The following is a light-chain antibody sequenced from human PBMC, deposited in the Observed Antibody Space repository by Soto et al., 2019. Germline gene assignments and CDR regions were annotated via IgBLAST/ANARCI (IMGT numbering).Light chain of an antibody. J-gene: IGLJ1*01. CDR1: SSNIGADYD. V-gene: IGLV1-40*01. CDR3: QSYDRSLSGFV. Sequence: QSVLTQPPSVSGAPGQRVTISCTGNSSNIGADYDVHWYQHLPGTALKLLIFGDYNRPSGVPDRISGSRSGTSASLAITGLQAEDEADYYCQSYDRSLSGFVFGTGTKLTVL. CDR2: GDY.